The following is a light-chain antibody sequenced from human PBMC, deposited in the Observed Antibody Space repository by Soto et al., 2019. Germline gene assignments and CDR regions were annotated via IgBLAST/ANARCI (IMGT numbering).Light chain of an antibody. CDR1: QRISTW. J-gene: IGKJ3*01. V-gene: IGKV1-5*03. CDR2: KTS. CDR3: QQYKTT. Sequence: DIQMTQSPSTLSASVGDGVTITCRASQRISTWLAWYQQKPGKAPKLLIHKTSTLESGVPSRFSGNGSGTEFTLTISSLQPDDVATYYCQQYKTTFGPGTKVDI.